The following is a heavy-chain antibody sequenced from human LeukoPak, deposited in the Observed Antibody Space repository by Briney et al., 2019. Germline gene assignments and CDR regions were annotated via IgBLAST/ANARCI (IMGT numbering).Heavy chain of an antibody. Sequence: GASVTVSCKASGYTFTSYGISWVRQAPGQGLEWMGWISAYNGNTNYAQKLQGRVTMTTDTSTSTAYMELRSLRSDDTAVYYCARLAYYGSWSYYNAGRYWFDPWGQGTLVTVSS. V-gene: IGHV1-18*01. CDR1: GYTFTSYG. CDR3: ARLAYYGSWSYYNAGRYWFDP. CDR2: ISAYNGNT. D-gene: IGHD3-10*01. J-gene: IGHJ5*02.